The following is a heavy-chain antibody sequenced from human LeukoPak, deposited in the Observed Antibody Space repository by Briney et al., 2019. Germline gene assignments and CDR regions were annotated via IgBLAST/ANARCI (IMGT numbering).Heavy chain of an antibody. CDR3: ARDQINMMVMGHDSGLDF. D-gene: IGHD3-22*01. J-gene: IGHJ4*02. CDR2: VSYDGGQK. Sequence: GGSLRLSCVGSGFSLSEYGIHWVRQAPGKGLEWVAVVSYDGGQKYYADSVKGRFTISRDTSSDTVSLEMNSLRVEDTAVYYCARDQINMMVMGHDSGLDFWGQGTLVTVSS. V-gene: IGHV3-30*03. CDR1: GFSLSEYG.